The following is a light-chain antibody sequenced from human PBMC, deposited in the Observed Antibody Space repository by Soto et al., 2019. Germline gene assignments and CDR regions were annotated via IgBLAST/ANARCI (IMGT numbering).Light chain of an antibody. CDR2: VNN. V-gene: IGLV1-40*01. J-gene: IGLJ3*02. CDR3: QSYDSSLSASV. Sequence: QSVLTQPPSVSGAPGQRVTISCTGSSSNIGAGYDVHWYQQVTGTAPKLLIYVNNNRPSGVPDRFSGSKSGTSASLVITGLQAEDEADSYCQSYDSSLSASVFGGGTKLTVL. CDR1: SSNIGAGYD.